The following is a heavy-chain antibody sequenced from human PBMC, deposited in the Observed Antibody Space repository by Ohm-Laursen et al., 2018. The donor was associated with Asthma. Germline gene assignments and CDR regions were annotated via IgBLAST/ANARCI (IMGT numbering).Heavy chain of an antibody. V-gene: IGHV3-48*01. Sequence: SLRLSCSASGFPFSLYAMDWVRQAPGKGLEWLSYISSDITTIYYADSVNGRFTVSRDDSKNTLYLQMNSLRPDDTAVYYCARDVMEWYLPAFDFWGQGTLVTVSS. D-gene: IGHD3-3*01. CDR1: GFPFSLYA. CDR2: ISSDITTI. J-gene: IGHJ4*02. CDR3: ARDVMEWYLPAFDF.